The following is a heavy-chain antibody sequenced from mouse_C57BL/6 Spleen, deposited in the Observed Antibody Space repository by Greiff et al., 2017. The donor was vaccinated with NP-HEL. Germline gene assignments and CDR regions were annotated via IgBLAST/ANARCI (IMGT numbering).Heavy chain of an antibody. D-gene: IGHD1-1*01. CDR3: TRDNGVARAMGD. CDR1: GYTFTDYE. CDR2: IDPETGGT. V-gene: IGHV1-15*01. Sequence: VQLQQSGAELVRPGASVTLSCKASGYTFTDYEMHWVKQTPVHGLEWIGAIDPETGGTAYNQKFKGKAILTADKSSSTAYLELRSLTSEDSAVYYCTRDNGVARAMGDWGQGTTVTVAS. J-gene: IGHJ4*01.